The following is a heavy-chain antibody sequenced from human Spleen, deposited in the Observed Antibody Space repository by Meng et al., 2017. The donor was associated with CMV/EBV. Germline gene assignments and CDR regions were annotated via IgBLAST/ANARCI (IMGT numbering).Heavy chain of an antibody. Sequence: ASVKVSCKASGYTFTSYDINWVRQATGQGLEWMGWMNPNSGNTVYAQKFQGRVTMTRDTSISTAYMELSRLRSDDTAVYYCARDLVVGATVYWGQGTLVTVSS. CDR2: MNPNSGNT. J-gene: IGHJ4*02. CDR1: GYTFTSYD. V-gene: IGHV1-8*01. CDR3: ARDLVVGATVY. D-gene: IGHD1-26*01.